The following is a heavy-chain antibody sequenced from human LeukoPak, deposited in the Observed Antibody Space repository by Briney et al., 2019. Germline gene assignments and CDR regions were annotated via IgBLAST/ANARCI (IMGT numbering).Heavy chain of an antibody. CDR2: FNSDGSSP. CDR3: AREVAAGTFYYYYYMDV. D-gene: IGHD6-13*01. Sequence: GGSLRLSCAASGFTFSSYRMHWVRQAPGKGPVWVSRFNSDGSSPSYADSVKGRFTISRDIAKNTFYLQMNSLRADDTAVYYCAREVAAGTFYYYYYMDVWGKGTTVTISS. J-gene: IGHJ6*03. CDR1: GFTFSSYR. V-gene: IGHV3-74*01.